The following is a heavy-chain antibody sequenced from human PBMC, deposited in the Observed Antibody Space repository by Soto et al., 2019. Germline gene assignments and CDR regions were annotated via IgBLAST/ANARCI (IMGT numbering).Heavy chain of an antibody. CDR1: TYSFTTYW. V-gene: IGHV5-51*01. J-gene: IGHJ6*02. CDR2: IYPGDSGT. CDR3: ARGLMYGMDV. Sequence: PGESLKISCEGSTYSFTTYWLGWVRQMPGKGLEWMGIIYPGDSGTKYSPSFQGQVTISADKSISTAYLQWSTLKASDTAIYYCARGLMYGMDVWGQGTTVTVSS. D-gene: IGHD2-8*01.